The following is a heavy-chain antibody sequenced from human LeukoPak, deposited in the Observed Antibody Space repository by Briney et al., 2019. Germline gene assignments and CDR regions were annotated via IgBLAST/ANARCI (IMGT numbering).Heavy chain of an antibody. Sequence: GRSLRLSCAASGFTFNNYGLRWVRQAPGKGLEWVAVISYDGSNKYYADSVKGRFTISRDNSKNTLYLQVNSLRAEDTAVYYCAKGPGMTTVTTFDAWGQGTLVTVSP. D-gene: IGHD4-11*01. CDR1: GFTFNNYG. J-gene: IGHJ5*02. CDR3: AKGPGMTTVTTFDA. CDR2: ISYDGSNK. V-gene: IGHV3-30*18.